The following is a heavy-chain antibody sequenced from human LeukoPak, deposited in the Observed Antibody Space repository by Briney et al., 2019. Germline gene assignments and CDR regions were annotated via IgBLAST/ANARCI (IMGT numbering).Heavy chain of an antibody. Sequence: GGSLRLSCAASGFTFSSYWMRWVRQAPGKGRVWVSRINSDGSSTIYADSVKGRFTISRDNAKNSLYLQMNSLRAEDTAVYYCARELAGHYYGSGSSFDYWGQGTLVTVSS. D-gene: IGHD3-10*01. CDR2: INSDGSST. CDR3: ARELAGHYYGSGSSFDY. V-gene: IGHV3-74*01. CDR1: GFTFSSYW. J-gene: IGHJ4*02.